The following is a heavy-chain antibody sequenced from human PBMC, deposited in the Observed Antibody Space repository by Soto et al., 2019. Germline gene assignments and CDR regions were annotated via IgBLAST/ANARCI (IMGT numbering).Heavy chain of an antibody. Sequence: EVQLVESGGGFVQPGGSLRLSCAASGFIFRTYWMHWVRQVPGKGLVWVSRINNDGSSTDYADSVKGRFTISRDNEKDTLDLEMNSLGVEGTAVYYCGLGRMDVWGKGTTVTVSS. CDR3: GLGRMDV. D-gene: IGHD7-27*01. CDR2: INNDGSST. V-gene: IGHV3-74*01. J-gene: IGHJ6*04. CDR1: GFIFRTYW.